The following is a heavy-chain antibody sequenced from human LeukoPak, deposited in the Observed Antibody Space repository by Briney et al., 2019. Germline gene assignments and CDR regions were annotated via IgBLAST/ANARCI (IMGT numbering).Heavy chain of an antibody. CDR2: ISSSSSYI. J-gene: IGHJ4*02. Sequence: KTAGSLRLSCAASGFTFSSYSMNWVRQAPGKGLEWVSSISSSSSYIYYADSVKGRFTISRDNAKNSLYLQMNSLRAEDTAVYYCARNSEGSSWAYYFDYWGQGTLVTVSS. CDR1: GFTFSSYS. D-gene: IGHD6-13*01. V-gene: IGHV3-21*01. CDR3: ARNSEGSSWAYYFDY.